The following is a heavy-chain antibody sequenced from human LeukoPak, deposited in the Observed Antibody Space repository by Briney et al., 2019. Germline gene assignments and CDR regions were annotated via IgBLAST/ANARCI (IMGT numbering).Heavy chain of an antibody. J-gene: IGHJ5*02. V-gene: IGHV4-34*01. D-gene: IGHD3-10*01. CDR2: INHSGST. CDR1: GGSFSGYY. Sequence: SETLSLTCAVYGGSFSGYYWSWIRQPPGKGLEWIGEINHSGSTNYNPSLKSRVTISVDTSKNQFSLKLSSVTAADTAVYYCARERITMVRGVIRRGNWFDPWGQGILVTVSS. CDR3: ARERITMVRGVIRRGNWFDP.